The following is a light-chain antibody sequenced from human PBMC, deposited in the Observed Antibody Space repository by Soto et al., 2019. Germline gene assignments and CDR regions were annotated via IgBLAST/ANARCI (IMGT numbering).Light chain of an antibody. Sequence: SYELAQPPSVSVAPGQTARITCGGNNIGNKNGHWYRQRPGQAPVLVVYDDSDRPSGIPERFSGSNSGNTATLTISRVEVGDEADYYCQVWHSDHRVFGGRTKLTVL. J-gene: IGLJ3*02. CDR3: QVWHSDHRV. V-gene: IGLV3-21*02. CDR1: NIGNKN. CDR2: DDS.